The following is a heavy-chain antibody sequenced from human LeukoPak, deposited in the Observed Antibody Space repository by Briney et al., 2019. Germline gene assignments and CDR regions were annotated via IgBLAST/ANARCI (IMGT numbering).Heavy chain of an antibody. D-gene: IGHD5-18*01. CDR2: IYTSGST. V-gene: IGHV4-4*07. J-gene: IGHJ4*02. CDR1: GGSISSYY. CDR3: AREVAQGRYSNFDY. Sequence: SETLSLTCTVSGGSISSYYWSWIRQPAGKGLEWIGRIYTSGSTNYNPSLKSRATMSVDTSKNQFSLKLSSVTAADTAVYYCAREVAQGRYSNFDYWGQGTLVTVSS.